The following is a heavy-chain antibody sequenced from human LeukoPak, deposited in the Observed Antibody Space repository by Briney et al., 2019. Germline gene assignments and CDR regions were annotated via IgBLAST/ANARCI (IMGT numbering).Heavy chain of an antibody. J-gene: IGHJ4*02. V-gene: IGHV1-46*01. CDR1: GYTFTSYY. CDR2: INPSGGST. CDR3: ARDSGDTARGLDY. D-gene: IGHD5-18*01. Sequence: ASVKVSCKASGYTFTSYYMHWVRQAPGQGLEWMGIINPSGGSTSYAQKFQGRVTMTRDTSTSTVYMELSSLRSEDPAVYYGARDSGDTARGLDYGGKGPLVTVS.